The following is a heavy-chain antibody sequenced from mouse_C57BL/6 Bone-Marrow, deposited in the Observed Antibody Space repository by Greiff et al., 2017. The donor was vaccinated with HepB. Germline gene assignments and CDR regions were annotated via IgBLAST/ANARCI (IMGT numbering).Heavy chain of an antibody. D-gene: IGHD1-1*01. CDR1: GFTFSSYG. CDR2: ISSGGDYI. CDR3: TREGYYYGSRVYAMDY. J-gene: IGHJ4*01. V-gene: IGHV5-9-1*02. Sequence: EVQLVESGEGLVKPGGSLKLSCAASGFTFSSYGMSWVRQTPEKRLEWVAYISSGGDYIYYADTVKGRFTISRDNARNTLYLQMSSLKSEDTAMYYCTREGYYYGSRVYAMDYWGQGTSVTVSS.